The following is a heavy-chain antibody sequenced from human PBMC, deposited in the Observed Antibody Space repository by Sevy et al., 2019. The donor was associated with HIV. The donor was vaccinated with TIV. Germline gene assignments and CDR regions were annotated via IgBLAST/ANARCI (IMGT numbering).Heavy chain of an antibody. V-gene: IGHV3-7*01. J-gene: IGHJ4*02. CDR1: GFTFSSYW. CDR2: MKEDGSER. CDR3: VREGVGGYSYSLDC. Sequence: GGSLRLSCAASGFTFSSYWMSWVRQAPGKGLEWVATMKEDGSERNYVDSGKGRFTISRDNAKNSLYLQMNSLRAEDTAVYYCVREGVGGYSYSLDCWGQGTLVTVSS. D-gene: IGHD5-18*01.